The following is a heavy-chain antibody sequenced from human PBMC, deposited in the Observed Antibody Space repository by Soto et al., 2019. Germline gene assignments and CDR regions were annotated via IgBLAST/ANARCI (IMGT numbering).Heavy chain of an antibody. V-gene: IGHV4-30-4*01. D-gene: IGHD3-22*01. CDR2: IYHSGST. Sequence: SETLSLTCAVSGASVTSDDYYWSWIRQPPGKGLEWIGYIYHSGSTYYNPSLRSRVSISIDTSQNQFSLKLTSLTAADTAVYYCARDPIFYYASSGYGGSYFDYWGQGSRVTVSS. CDR3: ARDPIFYYASSGYGGSYFDY. J-gene: IGHJ4*02. CDR1: GASVTSDDYY.